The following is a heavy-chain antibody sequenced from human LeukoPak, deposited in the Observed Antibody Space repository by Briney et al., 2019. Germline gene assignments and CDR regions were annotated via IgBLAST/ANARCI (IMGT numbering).Heavy chain of an antibody. CDR1: GFIFSSYI. CDR3: ATLSRPFDY. D-gene: IGHD2-2*01. V-gene: IGHV3-48*01. Sequence: GGSLRLSCAASGFIFSSYIMNWVRQAPGKGLEWVSYISSSTSTIYYADSVKGRFTISRDNAKNSLYLQMNSLRAEDTAVYYCATLSRPFDYWGQGTLVTVSS. J-gene: IGHJ4*02. CDR2: ISSSTSTI.